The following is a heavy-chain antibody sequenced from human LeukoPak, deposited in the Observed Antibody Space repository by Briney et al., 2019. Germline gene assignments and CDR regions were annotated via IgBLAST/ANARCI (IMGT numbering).Heavy chain of an antibody. Sequence: GALRLSCAASGFTVSSNYMSWVRQAPGKGLEWVSVIYSGGSTYYADSVKGRFTISGDNSKNTLYLQMNSLRAEDTAVYYCARRGYCSSTSCYNEDYWGQGTLVTVSS. V-gene: IGHV3-53*01. J-gene: IGHJ4*02. CDR1: GFTVSSNY. CDR3: ARRGYCSSTSCYNEDY. CDR2: IYSGGST. D-gene: IGHD2-2*01.